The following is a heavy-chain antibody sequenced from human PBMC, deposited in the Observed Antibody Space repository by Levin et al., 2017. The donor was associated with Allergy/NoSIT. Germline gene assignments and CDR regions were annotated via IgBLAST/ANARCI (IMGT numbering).Heavy chain of an antibody. J-gene: IGHJ6*02. Sequence: GGSLRLSCAASGFTFSDHYMSWIRQAPGKGLEWVSYISSSSGYTNYADSVKGRFTVSRDNAKNSLYLQMNSLRAEDTAVYYCATRITAAHGMDVWGQGTTVTVSS. CDR2: ISSSSGYT. CDR1: GFTFSDHY. CDR3: ATRITAAHGMDV. D-gene: IGHD6-13*01. V-gene: IGHV3-11*03.